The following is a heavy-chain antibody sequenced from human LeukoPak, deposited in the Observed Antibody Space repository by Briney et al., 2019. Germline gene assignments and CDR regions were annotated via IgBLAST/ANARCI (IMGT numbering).Heavy chain of an antibody. V-gene: IGHV1-8*01. D-gene: IGHD1-26*01. CDR3: VRVQSGSYARYGMDV. CDR1: GYTLTNYD. Sequence: ASVKVSCKASGYTLTNYDINWVRQATGQGLEWMGWMNPNSGHTGYTQKFQGRVSMTRDTSISTACMELNSLRSEDTAVYYCVRVQSGSYARYGMDVWGQGTTVTVSS. J-gene: IGHJ6*02. CDR2: MNPNSGHT.